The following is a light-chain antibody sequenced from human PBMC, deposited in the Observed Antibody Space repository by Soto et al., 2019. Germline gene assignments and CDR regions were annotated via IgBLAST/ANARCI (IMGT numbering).Light chain of an antibody. CDR1: QSVSSSY. CDR3: QQYGSSGYT. Sequence: EIVLTQSPGTLSLSPGERATLSCRASQSVSSSYLAWYQQKPGQAPRLLIYGASSSATGIPDRFSGSGSGTDFTLTISILEPEDVAVYYCQQYGSSGYTFGQGTKLEIK. J-gene: IGKJ2*01. CDR2: GAS. V-gene: IGKV3-20*01.